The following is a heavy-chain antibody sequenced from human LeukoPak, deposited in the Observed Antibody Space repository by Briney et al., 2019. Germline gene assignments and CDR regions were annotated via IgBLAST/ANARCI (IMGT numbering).Heavy chain of an antibody. CDR3: ARAVGVTAIHNSFDI. J-gene: IGHJ3*02. D-gene: IGHD2-21*02. Sequence: GGSLRLSCAASGFTVSSNYMSWVRQAPGKGLEWVSVIYSGGGTDYADSVKGRFTISRDNSKNTLYLQMNSLRAEDTAVYYCARAVGVTAIHNSFDIWGQGTMVTVSS. V-gene: IGHV3-66*02. CDR2: IYSGGGT. CDR1: GFTVSSNY.